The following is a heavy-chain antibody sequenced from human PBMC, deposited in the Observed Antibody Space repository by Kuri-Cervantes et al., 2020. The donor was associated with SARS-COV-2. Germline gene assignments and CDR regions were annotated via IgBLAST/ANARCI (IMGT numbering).Heavy chain of an antibody. D-gene: IGHD5-18*01. CDR2: ISYDGSNK. CDR1: GFTFSSYA. V-gene: IGHV3-30*07. J-gene: IGHJ5*02. CDR3: ARGQTAMISWFDP. Sequence: GGSLRLSCAASGFTFSSYAMHWVRQAPGKGLEWVAVISYDGSNKYYADSVKGRFTISRDNSKNTLYLQMNSLRAEDTAVYYCARGQTAMISWFDPWGQGTLVTVSS.